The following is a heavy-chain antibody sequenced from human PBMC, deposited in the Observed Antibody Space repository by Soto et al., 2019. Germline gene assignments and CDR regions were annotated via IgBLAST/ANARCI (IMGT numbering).Heavy chain of an antibody. D-gene: IGHD3-10*01. CDR2: ISGSGDST. CDR3: AKRASGSYFDY. CDR1: GFTFSSYA. J-gene: IGHJ4*02. V-gene: IGHV3-23*01. Sequence: EVQLLESGGGLVQPGGSLRLSCAASGFTFSSYAMNWVRQAPGKGLEWVSVISGSGDSTYYADSVKGRFTISRDNSKNTLYLPMNSLRAEDTAVYYCAKRASGSYFDYWGQGTLVTVSS.